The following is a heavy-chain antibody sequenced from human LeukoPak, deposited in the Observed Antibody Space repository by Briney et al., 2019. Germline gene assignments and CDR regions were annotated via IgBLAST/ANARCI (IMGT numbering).Heavy chain of an antibody. CDR2: IIPILGIA. J-gene: IGHJ5*01. D-gene: IGHD3-16*01. CDR3: ARDWGSGTKYNWFDP. V-gene: IGHV1-69*04. CDR1: GYTFTGYY. Sequence: SVKVSCKASGYTFTGYYMHWVRQAPGQGLEWMGRIIPILGIANYAQKFQGRVTITADKSTGTAYMELSSLRSEDTAVYYCARDWGSGTKYNWFDPWGQGTLVTVSS.